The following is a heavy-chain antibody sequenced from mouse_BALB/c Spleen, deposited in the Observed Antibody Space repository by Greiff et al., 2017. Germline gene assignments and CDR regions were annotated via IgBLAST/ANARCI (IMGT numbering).Heavy chain of an antibody. J-gene: IGHJ2*01. Sequence: VQLQQSGTVLARPGASVKMSCKASGYSFTSYWMHWVKQRPGQGLEWIGAIYPGNSDTSYNQKFKGKAKLTAVTSASTAYMELSSLTNEDSAVYYCTRGGTETHYFDYWGQGTTLTVSS. V-gene: IGHV1-5*01. D-gene: IGHD4-1*01. CDR2: IYPGNSDT. CDR3: TRGGTETHYFDY. CDR1: GYSFTSYW.